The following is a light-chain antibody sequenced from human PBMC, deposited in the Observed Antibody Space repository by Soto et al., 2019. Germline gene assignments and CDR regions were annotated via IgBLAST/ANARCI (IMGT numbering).Light chain of an antibody. CDR1: SSDGSDYNY. Sequence: QSALTQPASVSGSPGQSITISCTGASSDGSDYNYVSWYQQHPGKAPKLMIYDVSYRPSGVSNRFSGSKSGNTASLTISGLQADDEAYYYCSSYTSTNTVVFGGGTKLTVL. CDR2: DVS. J-gene: IGLJ2*01. CDR3: SSYTSTNTVV. V-gene: IGLV2-14*03.